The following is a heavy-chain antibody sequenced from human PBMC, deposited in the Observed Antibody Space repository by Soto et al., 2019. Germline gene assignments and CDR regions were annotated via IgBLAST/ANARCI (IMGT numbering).Heavy chain of an antibody. CDR2: IYYSGGT. V-gene: IGHV4-59*01. J-gene: IGHJ4*02. CDR1: GGSISSYY. CDR3: AGKATAMDRGFDY. Sequence: SETLSLTCTGSGGSISSYYWSWIRQPPGKGLEWIGYIYYSGGTNYNPSLKSRVTISVDTSKNQFSLKLSSVTAADTAVYYCAGKATAMDRGFDYWGQGTLVTVSS. D-gene: IGHD5-18*01.